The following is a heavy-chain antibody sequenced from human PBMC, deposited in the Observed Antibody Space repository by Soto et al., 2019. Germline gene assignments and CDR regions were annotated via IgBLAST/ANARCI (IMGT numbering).Heavy chain of an antibody. CDR1: GFTFSKYA. V-gene: IGHV3-30-3*01. CDR3: ARTGYDRSGYFVEYYFDY. CDR2: ISNDGSNP. D-gene: IGHD3-22*01. J-gene: IGHJ4*02. Sequence: QVQLVESGGGVVQPERSLRLSCAASGFTFSKYAMHWVRQARGTWLEWVAVISNDGSNPYYADSVKGRFTISRDNSKNTLYLQMNSLREEDTAVYYCARTGYDRSGYFVEYYFDYWGQGTLVTVSS.